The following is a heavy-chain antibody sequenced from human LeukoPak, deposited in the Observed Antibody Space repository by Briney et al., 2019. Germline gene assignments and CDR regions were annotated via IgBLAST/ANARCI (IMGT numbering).Heavy chain of an antibody. V-gene: IGHV4-39*01. J-gene: IGHJ4*02. CDR2: IYYSGST. CDR1: GGSISSSSYY. Sequence: ETLSLTCTVSGGSISSSSYYWGWIRQPPGKGLEWIGSIYYSGSTYYNPSLKSRVTISVDTSKNQFSLKLSSVTAADTAVYYCARWRAAAISYYFDYWGQGTLVTVSS. CDR3: ARWRAAAISYYFDY. D-gene: IGHD6-13*01.